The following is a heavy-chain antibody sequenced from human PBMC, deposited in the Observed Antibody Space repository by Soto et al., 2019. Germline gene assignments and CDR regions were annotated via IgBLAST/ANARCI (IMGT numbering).Heavy chain of an antibody. V-gene: IGHV4-31*03. CDR2: IYDSESA. Sequence: QVQLQESGPGLVKASQTLSLICSVSGESISSGGYYWSWIRHHPGKGREWIGYIYDSESAYYNPTLQRRVTSSMDTSNHSFVMHRSAATAEDTALYYCASTSASPSAADYWCQGTLITVSS. CDR1: GESISSGGYY. CDR3: ASTSASPSAADY. D-gene: IGHD6-13*01. J-gene: IGHJ4*02.